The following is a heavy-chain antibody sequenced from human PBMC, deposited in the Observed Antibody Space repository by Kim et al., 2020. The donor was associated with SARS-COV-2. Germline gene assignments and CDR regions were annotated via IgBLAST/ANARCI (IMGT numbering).Heavy chain of an antibody. CDR3: VIGGTFQGNALDL. Sequence: GGSLRLSCAASGFTFSSHYMHWVRQAPGRGLMWVSRIISDGSGTAYEDSVKGRFTISSSNAKNTLHLQMNSLRLEDTAVYFCVIGGTFQGNALDLWGQGAMVTVSS. D-gene: IGHD1-26*01. CDR1: GFTFSSHY. CDR2: IISDGSGT. J-gene: IGHJ3*01. V-gene: IGHV3-74*01.